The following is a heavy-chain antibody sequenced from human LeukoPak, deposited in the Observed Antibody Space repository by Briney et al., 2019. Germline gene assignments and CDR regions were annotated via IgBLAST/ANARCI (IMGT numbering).Heavy chain of an antibody. J-gene: IGHJ4*02. CDR1: GFTFSSYG. Sequence: GGSLRLSCAASGFTFSSYGMHWVRQAPGKGLEWVAVISYDGSNKYYADSVKGRFTISRDNSKNTLYLQMNSLRAEDTAVYYCARARSYYYDSSGYYSSYFDYWGQGTLVTVSS. CDR3: ARARSYYYDSSGYYSSYFDY. CDR2: ISYDGSNK. V-gene: IGHV3-30*19. D-gene: IGHD3-22*01.